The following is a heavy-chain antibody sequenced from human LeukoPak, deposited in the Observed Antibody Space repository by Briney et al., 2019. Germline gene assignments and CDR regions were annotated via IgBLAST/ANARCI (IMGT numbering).Heavy chain of an antibody. Sequence: GGSLRLSCAASGFTFSNYWMHWVRQAPGKGLEWVSAISGSGGSTYYADSVKGRFTISRDNAKNSLYLQMNSLRAEDTAVYYCARELGGSGWDVFDYWGQGTLVTVSS. CDR1: GFTFSNYW. CDR3: ARELGGSGWDVFDY. J-gene: IGHJ4*02. V-gene: IGHV3-21*01. CDR2: ISGSGGST. D-gene: IGHD6-19*01.